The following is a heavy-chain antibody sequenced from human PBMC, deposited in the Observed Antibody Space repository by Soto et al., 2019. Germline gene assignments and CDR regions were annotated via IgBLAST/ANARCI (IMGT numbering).Heavy chain of an antibody. CDR3: ARGDWRSSWYEGGSRIDY. V-gene: IGHV3-13*01. D-gene: IGHD6-13*01. J-gene: IGHJ4*02. Sequence: EVQLVESGGGLVQPGGSLRLSCAASGFTFSSYDMHWVRQVAGKGLEWVSAIGVAGDTYYPDSVKGRFTISREHARNSLYLQMNSLRAEDTAVYYCARGDWRSSWYEGGSRIDYWGQRTLVTFSS. CDR1: GFTFSSYD. CDR2: IGVAGDT.